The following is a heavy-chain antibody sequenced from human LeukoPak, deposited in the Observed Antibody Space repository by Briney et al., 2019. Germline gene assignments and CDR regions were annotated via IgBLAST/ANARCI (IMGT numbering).Heavy chain of an antibody. CDR2: IYYSGRT. CDR3: ARTLRGYSYGLFDY. J-gene: IGHJ4*02. Sequence: SETLSLTCTVSGGSISRGGYYWSWIRQPPGKGLEWLRYIYYSGRTYYNPSLKSRVTISVDTFKNQFSLKLSSVTAADTAVYYCARTLRGYSYGLFDYWGQGTLVTGSS. D-gene: IGHD5-18*01. V-gene: IGHV4-31*03. CDR1: GGSISRGGYY.